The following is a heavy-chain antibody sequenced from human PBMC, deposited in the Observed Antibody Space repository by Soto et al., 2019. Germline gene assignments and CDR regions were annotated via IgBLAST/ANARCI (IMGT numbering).Heavy chain of an antibody. CDR1: GGSISSGGYY. V-gene: IGHV4-31*03. Sequence: PSETLSLTCTVSGGSISSGGYYWSWIRQHPGKGLEWIGYIYYSGSTYYNPSLKGRVTISVDTSKNQFSLKLSSVTAADTAVYYCARESIVVVPAAPPVWGQGTTVTV. CDR2: IYYSGST. CDR3: ARESIVVVPAAPPV. D-gene: IGHD2-2*01. J-gene: IGHJ6*02.